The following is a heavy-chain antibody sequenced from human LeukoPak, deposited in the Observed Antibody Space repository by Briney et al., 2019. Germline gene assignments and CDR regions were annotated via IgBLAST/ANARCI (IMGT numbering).Heavy chain of an antibody. CDR2: IYYSGST. D-gene: IGHD5-12*01. V-gene: IGHV4-31*03. J-gene: IGHJ5*02. CDR1: GGSISSGGYY. Sequence: SETLSLTCTVSGGSISSGGYYWSWIRQHPGKGLEWIGYIYYSGSTYYNPSLKSRVTISVDTSKNQFSLKLSSVTAADTAVYYCARVRMSGYDSNWFDPWGQGTLVTVSS. CDR3: ARVRMSGYDSNWFDP.